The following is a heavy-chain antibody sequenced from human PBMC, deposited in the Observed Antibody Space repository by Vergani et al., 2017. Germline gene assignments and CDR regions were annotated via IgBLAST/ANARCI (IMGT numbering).Heavy chain of an antibody. CDR3: ARGHVYYYDSSGYYKVLDYFDY. V-gene: IGHV4-39*07. D-gene: IGHD3-22*01. CDR1: GGSISSSSYY. J-gene: IGHJ4*02. CDR2: INHSGST. Sequence: QLQLQESGPGLVKPSETLSLTCTVSGGSISSSSYYWSWIRQPPGKGLEWIGEINHSGSTNYNPSLKSRVTIAVDTSKNQFSLKLSSVTAADTAVYYCARGHVYYYDSSGYYKVLDYFDYWGQGTLVTVSS.